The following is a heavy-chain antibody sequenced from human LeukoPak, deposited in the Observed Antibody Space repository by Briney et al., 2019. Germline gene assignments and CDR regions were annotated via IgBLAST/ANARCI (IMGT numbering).Heavy chain of an antibody. J-gene: IGHJ3*02. V-gene: IGHV1-69*13. CDR2: IIPIFGTA. Sequence: SVKVSCKASGGTFSSYAISWVRQAPGQGLEWMGGIIPIFGTANYAQKFQGRVTITADESTSTAYMELSSLRSEDTAVYYCARRSLDTAMVSDAFDIWGQGTMVTVSS. D-gene: IGHD5-18*01. CDR1: GGTFSSYA. CDR3: ARRSLDTAMVSDAFDI.